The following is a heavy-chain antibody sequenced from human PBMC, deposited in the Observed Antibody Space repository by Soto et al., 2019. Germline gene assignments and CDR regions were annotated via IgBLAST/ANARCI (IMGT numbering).Heavy chain of an antibody. CDR2: ISGNGGST. CDR1: GFTFSNYA. V-gene: IGHV3-23*01. J-gene: IGHJ4*02. Sequence: GGSLRLSCAASGFTFSNYAMSWVRQAPGKGLEWVSTISGNGGSTYYADSVKGRFTISRDNSKNMLFLQISSLRDDDSAVYYCAKRPASIITFDYWGQGTPVTSPQ. CDR3: AKRPASIITFDY. D-gene: IGHD2-2*01.